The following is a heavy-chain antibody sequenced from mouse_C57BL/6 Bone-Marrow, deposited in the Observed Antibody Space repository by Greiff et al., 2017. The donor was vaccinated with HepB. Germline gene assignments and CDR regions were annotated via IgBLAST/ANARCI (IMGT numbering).Heavy chain of an antibody. V-gene: IGHV1-69*01. CDR1: GYTFTSYW. J-gene: IGHJ1*03. CDR3: ARSLITTVVPWYFDV. CDR2: IDPSDSYT. D-gene: IGHD1-1*01. Sequence: QVQLQQPGAELVMPGASVKLSCKASGYTFTSYWMHWVKQRPGQGLEWIGEIDPSDSYTNYNQKFKGKSTLTVDKSSSTAYMQLSSLTSEDSAVYYCARSLITTVVPWYFDVWGTGTTVTVSS.